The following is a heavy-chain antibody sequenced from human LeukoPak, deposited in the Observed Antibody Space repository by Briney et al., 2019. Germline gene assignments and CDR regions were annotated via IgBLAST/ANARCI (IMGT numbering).Heavy chain of an antibody. CDR3: ARGMGGQVGRYYYYYMDV. V-gene: IGHV4-4*07. CDR2: IYSSGST. D-gene: IGHD1-26*01. CDR1: GGSISSYY. J-gene: IGHJ6*03. Sequence: SETLSLTCTVSGGSISSYYWSWIRQPAGKGLEWIGRIYSSGSTNYNPSLKSRVTMSADTSKNQFSLKLSSVTAADTAVYYCARGMGGQVGRYYYYYMDVWGKGTTVTVSS.